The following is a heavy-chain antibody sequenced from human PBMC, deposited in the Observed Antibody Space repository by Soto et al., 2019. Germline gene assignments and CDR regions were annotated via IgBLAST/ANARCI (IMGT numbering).Heavy chain of an antibody. CDR2: ISTSSSPR. D-gene: IGHD3-16*01. CDR1: GCTFRHYS. V-gene: IGHV3-48*02. J-gene: IGHJ4*02. Sequence: VGSLRLSCAASGCTFRHYSMHWVRHSPGKGLEWVAYISTSSSPRYYADSVKGRFTISRDNDRKSIYLEMSSLTDEDTAIYYCARDAIKYYDRDGRHAVWGPGTLVTVSS. CDR3: ARDAIKYYDRDGRHAV.